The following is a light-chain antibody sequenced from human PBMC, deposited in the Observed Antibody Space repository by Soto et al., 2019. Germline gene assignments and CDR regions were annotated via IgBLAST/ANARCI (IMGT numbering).Light chain of an antibody. Sequence: QSALTQPASMSGSPGQSITISCTGTSSDVGGYDYVSWYQQHAGKAPKLVIYEVSNRPSGVSNRFSGSKSGTTASLIISGLQAEDEADYYCSSYSSTSSRVFGTGTKVTVL. CDR3: SSYSSTSSRV. CDR2: EVS. V-gene: IGLV2-14*01. CDR1: SSDVGGYDY. J-gene: IGLJ1*01.